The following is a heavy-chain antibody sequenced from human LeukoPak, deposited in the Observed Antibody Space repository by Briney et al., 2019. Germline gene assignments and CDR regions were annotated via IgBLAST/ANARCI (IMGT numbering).Heavy chain of an antibody. V-gene: IGHV5-51*01. CDR2: IYPGDSDT. J-gene: IGHJ4*02. D-gene: IGHD5-12*01. Sequence: PGESLKISCKASGYSFTSYWIGWVRQMPGKGLEWMGIIYPGDSDTRYSPSFQGQVTISADKSISTAYLQWSSLKASDTAMYYCARAAVATITNFDYWGQGTLVTVSS. CDR1: GYSFTSYW. CDR3: ARAAVATITNFDY.